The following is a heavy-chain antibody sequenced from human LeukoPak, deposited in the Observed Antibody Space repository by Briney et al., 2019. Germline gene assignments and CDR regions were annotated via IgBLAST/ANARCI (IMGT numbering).Heavy chain of an antibody. CDR3: AREDYYDSGSFDP. Sequence: ASVKVSCKAAGHTFTSYDINWVRQATGQGLEWMGWMNPNSGNTAYAQKFQGRVTMTRNTSISTAYMELSSLRSEDTAVYYCAREDYYDSGSFDPWGQGTLVTVSS. J-gene: IGHJ5*02. V-gene: IGHV1-8*02. CDR1: GHTFTSYD. CDR2: MNPNSGNT. D-gene: IGHD3-22*01.